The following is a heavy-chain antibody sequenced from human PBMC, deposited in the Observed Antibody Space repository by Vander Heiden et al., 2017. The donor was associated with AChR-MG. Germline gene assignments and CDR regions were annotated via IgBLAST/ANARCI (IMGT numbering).Heavy chain of an antibody. D-gene: IGHD5-18*01. J-gene: IGHJ6*02. CDR1: GFTVSSNS. Sequence: EVLLVETGGGLIQPGGSLRLCCAASGFTVSSNSTNWVRQSPAKGLEWVSVIYSGGSTYYAESGKGRFTISRDNSKNTLYLQMNSLRAEDTAVYFCARITVMVNFYYGMDVWGQGTTVTVSS. CDR2: IYSGGST. V-gene: IGHV3-53*02. CDR3: ARITVMVNFYYGMDV.